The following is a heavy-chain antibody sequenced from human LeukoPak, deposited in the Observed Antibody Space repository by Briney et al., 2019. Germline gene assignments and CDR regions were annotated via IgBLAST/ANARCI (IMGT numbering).Heavy chain of an antibody. CDR3: AKERRDDYAFDI. CDR1: GFTVSSNY. Sequence: GGSLRLSCAASGFTVSSNYMSWVRQAPGKGLEWVSVIYSGGSTYYADSVKGRFTISRDNSKNTLYLQMNSMRAEDTAVYYCAKERRDDYAFDIWGQGTMVTVSS. CDR2: IYSGGST. J-gene: IGHJ3*02. V-gene: IGHV3-66*01. D-gene: IGHD2-21*02.